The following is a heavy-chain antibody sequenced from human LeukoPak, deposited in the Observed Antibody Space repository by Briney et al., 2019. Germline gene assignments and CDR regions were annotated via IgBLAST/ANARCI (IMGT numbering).Heavy chain of an antibody. CDR1: GGSISSSSYY. CDR3: ARIGYCSSTSCSPFDY. V-gene: IGHV4-39*07. Sequence: SETLSLTCTVSGGSISSSSYYWGWIRQPPGKGLEWIGSIYYSGSTYYNPSLKSRVTISVDTSKNQFSLRLSSVAAADSAVYYCARIGYCSSTSCSPFDYWGQGTLVTVSS. CDR2: IYYSGST. J-gene: IGHJ4*02. D-gene: IGHD2-2*01.